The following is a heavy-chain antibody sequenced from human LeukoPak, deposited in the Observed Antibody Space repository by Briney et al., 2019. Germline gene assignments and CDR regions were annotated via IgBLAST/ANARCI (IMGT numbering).Heavy chain of an antibody. V-gene: IGHV1-69*05. D-gene: IGHD1-14*01. CDR2: IVPIFTTP. CDR1: GDTFSSYG. Sequence: SVKVSCKASGDTFSSYGLNWVRQAPGQGLEWVGGIVPIFTTPNNAQKSQGRVTFTTDASTSTAYMELSSLRSEDTAVYYCVRVARNHGLDSHQYMDLWGKGTTVTV. J-gene: IGHJ6*03. CDR3: VRVARNHGLDSHQYMDL.